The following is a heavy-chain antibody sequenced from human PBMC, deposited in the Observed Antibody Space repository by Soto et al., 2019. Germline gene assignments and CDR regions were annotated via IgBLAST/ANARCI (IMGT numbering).Heavy chain of an antibody. J-gene: IGHJ5*02. V-gene: IGHV1-69*04. D-gene: IGHD2-21*02. CDR3: ARDRVVRHIVVVTATRAWFDP. CDR2: IIPILGIA. CDR1: GGTFSSYT. Sequence: GASVKVSCKASGGTFSSYTISWVRQAPGQGLEWMGRIIPILGIANYAQKFQGRVTITADKSTSTAYMELSSLRSEDTAVYYCARDRVVRHIVVVTATRAWFDPWGQGTLVTVSS.